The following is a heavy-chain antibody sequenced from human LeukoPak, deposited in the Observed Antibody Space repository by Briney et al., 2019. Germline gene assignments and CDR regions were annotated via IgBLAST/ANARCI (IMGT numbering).Heavy chain of an antibody. Sequence: GGSLRLSCAASGFTFSSYAMSWVRQAPGKGLEWVSAISGSGGSTYYADSVKGRFTISRDNSKNTPYLQMNSLRAEDTAVYYCAKWGVALYGDYAGGLRYWGQGTLVTVSS. CDR3: AKWGVALYGDYAGGLRY. D-gene: IGHD4-17*01. J-gene: IGHJ4*02. CDR1: GFTFSSYA. V-gene: IGHV3-23*01. CDR2: ISGSGGST.